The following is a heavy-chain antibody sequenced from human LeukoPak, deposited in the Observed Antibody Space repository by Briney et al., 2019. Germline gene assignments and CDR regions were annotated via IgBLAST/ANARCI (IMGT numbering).Heavy chain of an antibody. V-gene: IGHV3-74*01. CDR1: GFTVSSNY. CDR2: INNDGSVT. J-gene: IGHJ5*02. Sequence: GGSLRLSCAASGFTVSSNYMSWVRQAPGKGLMWVSHINNDGSVTTYAGSVKGRFTISRDNAKNTLYLQMNSLRAEDTALYYCARGTAGFDPWGQGTLVIVSS. CDR3: ARGTAGFDP.